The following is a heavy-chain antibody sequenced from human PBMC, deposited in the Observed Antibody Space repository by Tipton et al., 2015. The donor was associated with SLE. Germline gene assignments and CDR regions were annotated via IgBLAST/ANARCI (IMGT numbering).Heavy chain of an antibody. CDR1: GFTFSSYG. Sequence: SLRLSCAASGFTFSSYGMHWVRQAPGKGLEWVAVIWYDGSNKYYADSVKGRFTISRDNYKNTLYLQMNSLRAEDTAVYYCAREGFGNFGVVTPPQSDPWGQGTVVTVSP. CDR3: AREGFGNFGVVTPPQSDP. CDR2: IWYDGSNK. J-gene: IGHJ5*02. D-gene: IGHD3-3*01. V-gene: IGHV3-33*01.